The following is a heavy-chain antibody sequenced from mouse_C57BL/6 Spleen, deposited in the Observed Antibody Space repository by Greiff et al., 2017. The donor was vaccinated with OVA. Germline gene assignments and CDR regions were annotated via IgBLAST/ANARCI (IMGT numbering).Heavy chain of an antibody. D-gene: IGHD1-1*01. V-gene: IGHV1-50*01. CDR1: GYTFTSYW. Sequence: QVQLKQPGAELVKPGASVKLSCKASGYTFTSYWMQWVKQRPGQGLEWIGEIDPSDSYTNYNQKFKGKATLTVDTSSSTAYMQLSSLTSEDSAVYYCAGSSYYAMDYWGQGTSVTVSS. CDR2: IDPSDSYT. J-gene: IGHJ4*01. CDR3: AGSSYYAMDY.